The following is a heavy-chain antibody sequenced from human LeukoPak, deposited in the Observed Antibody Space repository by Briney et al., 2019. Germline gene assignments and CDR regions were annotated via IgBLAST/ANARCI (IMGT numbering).Heavy chain of an antibody. J-gene: IGHJ4*02. Sequence: SQTLSLTCTVSGGSISSGGHFWNWIRQPPGKGLEWIGYIYHSGSTYYNPSLKSRVTISVDRSKNQFSLKLSSVTAADTAVYYCARVPTGSIVVVPAAQSSFDYWGQGTLVTVSS. D-gene: IGHD2-2*01. CDR1: GGSISSGGHF. CDR3: ARVPTGSIVVVPAAQSSFDY. V-gene: IGHV4-30-2*01. CDR2: IYHSGST.